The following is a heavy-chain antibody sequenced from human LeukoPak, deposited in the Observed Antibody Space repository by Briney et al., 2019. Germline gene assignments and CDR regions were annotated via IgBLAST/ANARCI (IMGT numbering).Heavy chain of an antibody. V-gene: IGHV4-61*02. CDR2: IYTSGST. J-gene: IGHJ4*02. CDR3: ASEGRYCSSTSCSLFDY. D-gene: IGHD2-2*01. CDR1: GGSISSGSYY. Sequence: SETLSLTCTVSGGSISSGSYYWSWVRQPAGKGLEWIGRIYTSGSTNYNPSLKSRVTISVDTSKNQFSLKLSSVTAADTAVYYCASEGRYCSSTSCSLFDYWGQGTLVTVSS.